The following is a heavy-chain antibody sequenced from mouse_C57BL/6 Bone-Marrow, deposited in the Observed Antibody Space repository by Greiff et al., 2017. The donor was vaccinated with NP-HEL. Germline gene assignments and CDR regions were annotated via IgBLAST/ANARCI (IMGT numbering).Heavy chain of an antibody. CDR2: IDPETGGT. Sequence: VQLQQSGAELVRPGASVTLSCKASGYTFTDYEMHWVKQTPVHGLEWIGAIDPETGGTAYNQKFKGKAILTADKSSSTAYMELRSLTSEDSAVYYCTRGFITTVVRDFDYWGQGTTLTVSS. V-gene: IGHV1-15*01. D-gene: IGHD1-1*01. CDR3: TRGFITTVVRDFDY. CDR1: GYTFTDYE. J-gene: IGHJ2*01.